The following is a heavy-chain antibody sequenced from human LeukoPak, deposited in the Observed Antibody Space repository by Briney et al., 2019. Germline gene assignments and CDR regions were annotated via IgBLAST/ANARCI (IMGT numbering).Heavy chain of an antibody. CDR1: GYSFTSHW. CDR3: ARTTSDFWSGSYYYGMDV. CDR2: IYPGDSDT. V-gene: IGHV5-51*01. D-gene: IGHD3-3*01. J-gene: IGHJ6*02. Sequence: GESLKISCKGSGYSFTSHWIGWVRQMPGKGLEWMGIIYPGDSDTRYSPSFQGQVTISADKSISTAYLQWSSLKASDTAMYYCARTTSDFWSGSYYYGMDVWGQGTTVTVSS.